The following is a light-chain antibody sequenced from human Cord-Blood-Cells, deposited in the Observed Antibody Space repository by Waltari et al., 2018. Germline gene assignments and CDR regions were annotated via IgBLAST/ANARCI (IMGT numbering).Light chain of an antibody. J-gene: IGKJ2*01. V-gene: IGKV2-28*01. Sequence: EIVMTQSPLSLPVTPGEPASISCRSSPSLLHSNGYNYLDWYLQKPGQSPQLLIYLGSNRASGVPDRFSGSGSGTDFTLKISRVEAEDVGVYYCMQALQTQYTFGQGTKLEIK. CDR1: PSLLHSNGYNY. CDR2: LGS. CDR3: MQALQTQYT.